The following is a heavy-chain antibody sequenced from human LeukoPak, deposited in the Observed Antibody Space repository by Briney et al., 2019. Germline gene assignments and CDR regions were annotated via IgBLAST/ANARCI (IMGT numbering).Heavy chain of an antibody. D-gene: IGHD3-3*01. CDR3: ARGHYDFWSGYYTGTWFDP. Sequence: SETLSLTCTVSGGSISSYYWSWIRQPPGKGLEWIGEINHSGSTNYNPSLKSRVTISVDTSKNQFSLKLSSVTAADTAVYYCARGHYDFWSGYYTGTWFDPWGQGTLVTVSS. J-gene: IGHJ5*02. V-gene: IGHV4-34*01. CDR1: GGSISSYY. CDR2: INHSGST.